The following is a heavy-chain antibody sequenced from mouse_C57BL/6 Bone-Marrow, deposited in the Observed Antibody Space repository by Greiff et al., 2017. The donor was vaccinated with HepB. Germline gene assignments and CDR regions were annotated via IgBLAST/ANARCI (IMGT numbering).Heavy chain of an antibody. CDR3: TRDSLSPCYFDV. J-gene: IGHJ1*03. CDR2: ISSGGDYI. V-gene: IGHV5-9-1*02. CDR1: GFTFSSYA. D-gene: IGHD3-2*02. Sequence: DVQLQESGEGLVKPGGSLKLSCAASGFTFSSYAMSWVRQTPEKRLEWVAYISSGGDYIYYADTVKGRFTISRDNARNTLYLQMSSLKSEDTAMYYCTRDSLSPCYFDVWGTGTTVTVSS.